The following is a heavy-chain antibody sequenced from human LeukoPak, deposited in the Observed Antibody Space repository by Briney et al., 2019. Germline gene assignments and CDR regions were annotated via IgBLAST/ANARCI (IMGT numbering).Heavy chain of an antibody. V-gene: IGHV5-51*01. CDR2: IYPGDSGT. D-gene: IGHD6-19*01. Sequence: GESLKISCKGSGYSFTSYWIGWVRQMPGKGLEWMGIIYPGDSGTRYSPSFQGQVTISADKSISTAYLQWSSLKASDTAMYYCARQSSGWHTNTNWFDPWGQGTLVTVSS. CDR1: GYSFTSYW. J-gene: IGHJ5*02. CDR3: ARQSSGWHTNTNWFDP.